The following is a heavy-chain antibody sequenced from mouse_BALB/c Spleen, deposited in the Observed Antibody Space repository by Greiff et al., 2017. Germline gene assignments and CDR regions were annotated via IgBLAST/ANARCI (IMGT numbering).Heavy chain of an antibody. CDR2: ISNGGGST. Sequence: EVQLVESGGGLVQPGGSLKLSCAASGFTFSSYTMSWVRQTPEKRLEWVAYISNGGGSTYYPDTVTGRFTISRDNAKNTLYLQMSSLKSEDTAIYYCARLRDSSGFDWFAYWGQGTLVTVSA. D-gene: IGHD3-2*01. J-gene: IGHJ3*01. CDR1: GFTFSSYT. CDR3: ARLRDSSGFDWFAY. V-gene: IGHV5-12-2*01.